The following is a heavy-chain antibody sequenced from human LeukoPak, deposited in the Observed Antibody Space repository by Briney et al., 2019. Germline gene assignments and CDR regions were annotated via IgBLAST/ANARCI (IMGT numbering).Heavy chain of an antibody. CDR1: GGSISSYY. J-gene: IGHJ3*02. CDR3: ARTLRGSFSAFDI. V-gene: IGHV4-59*01. Sequence: SETLSLTCTVSGGSISSYYWSWIRQPPGKGLEWIGYIYYSGITNYNPSLKSRVTISVDTSKNQFSLKLSSVTAADTAVYYCARTLRGSFSAFDIWGQGTLVTVSS. CDR2: IYYSGIT. D-gene: IGHD1-26*01.